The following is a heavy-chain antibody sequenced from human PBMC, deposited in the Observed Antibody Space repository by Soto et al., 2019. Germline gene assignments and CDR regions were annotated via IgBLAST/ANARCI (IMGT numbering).Heavy chain of an antibody. CDR2: IYWDDDK. CDR1: GFSLSTGGVG. D-gene: IGHD2-21*02. CDR3: IQGRCGGDCLRTYASHYYYGVDV. V-gene: IGHV2-5*02. J-gene: IGHJ6*02. Sequence: QITLKESGPTLVKPTQTLTLTCTFSGFSLSTGGVGVGWIRQPPGKALEWLALIYWDDDKRYTPSLRSRLTVTKANSKNQVVLTMTNMDPVDTATYYCIQGRCGGDCLRTYASHYYYGVDVWGQGTTVTVSS.